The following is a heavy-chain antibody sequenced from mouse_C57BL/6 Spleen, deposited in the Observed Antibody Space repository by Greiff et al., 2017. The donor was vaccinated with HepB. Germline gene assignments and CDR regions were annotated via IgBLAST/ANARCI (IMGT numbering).Heavy chain of an antibody. CDR3: ARDVYYSNFFFAY. Sequence: VQLVESGAELARPGASVKMSCKASGYTFTSYTMHWVKQRPGQGLEWIGYINPSSGYTKYNQKFKDKATLTADKSSSTAYMQLSSLTSEDSAVYYCARDVYYSNFFFAYWGQGTLVTVSA. J-gene: IGHJ3*01. CDR1: GYTFTSYT. CDR2: INPSSGYT. V-gene: IGHV1-4*01. D-gene: IGHD2-5*01.